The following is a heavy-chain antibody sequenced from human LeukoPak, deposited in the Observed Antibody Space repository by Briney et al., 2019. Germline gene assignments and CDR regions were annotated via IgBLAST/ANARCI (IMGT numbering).Heavy chain of an antibody. CDR3: AREYSSGSNPYYYYYMDV. J-gene: IGHJ6*03. D-gene: IGHD6-19*01. Sequence: GGSLRLFCAASGFTFRSYSMNWVSQAPGKGLEWGSYLSSRGSTIYYADAVKGRLTISRDNAKNSLYLQINSLRAEDTAVYYCAREYSSGSNPYYYYYMDVWGKGTTVNISS. V-gene: IGHV3-48*04. CDR1: GFTFRSYS. CDR2: LSSRGSTI.